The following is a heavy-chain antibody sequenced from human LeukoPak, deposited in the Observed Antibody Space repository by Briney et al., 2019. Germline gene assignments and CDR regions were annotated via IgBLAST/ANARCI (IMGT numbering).Heavy chain of an antibody. D-gene: IGHD3-16*02. Sequence: GASVKVSCKASGGTFSSYAISWVRQAPGQGLEWMGGIIPIFGTANYAQKFQGRVTITADESTSTAYMELSSLRSEDTAVYYCARDFYDYVWGSYRSSFMDVWGKGTTVTVSS. V-gene: IGHV1-69*01. J-gene: IGHJ6*03. CDR1: GGTFSSYA. CDR3: ARDFYDYVWGSYRSSFMDV. CDR2: IIPIFGTA.